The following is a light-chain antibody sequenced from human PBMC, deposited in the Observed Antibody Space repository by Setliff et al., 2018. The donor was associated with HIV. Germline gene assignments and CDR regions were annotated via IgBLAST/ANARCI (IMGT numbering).Light chain of an antibody. CDR2: EVS. Sequence: QSVLTQPPSASGSPGQSVTISCTGTTSDIGGYNYVSWYQQHPGKAPKLTIFEVSKRPSGVSNRFSGSKSGNTASLTISGLQAEDEADYYCCSYTGSSTFEVFGTGTKVTVL. CDR1: TSDIGGYNY. J-gene: IGLJ1*01. V-gene: IGLV2-23*02. CDR3: CSYTGSSTFEV.